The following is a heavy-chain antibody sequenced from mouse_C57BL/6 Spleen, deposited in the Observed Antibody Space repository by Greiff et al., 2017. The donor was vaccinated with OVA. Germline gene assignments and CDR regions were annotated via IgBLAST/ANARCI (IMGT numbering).Heavy chain of an antibody. V-gene: IGHV1-42*01. CDR1: GYSFTGYY. CDR3: ARGRDSNYFDY. J-gene: IGHJ2*01. D-gene: IGHD2-5*01. Sequence: EVKVVESGPELVKPGASVKISCKASGYSFTGYYMNWVKQSPEKSLEWIGEINPSTGGTTYNQKFKAKATLTVDKSSSTAYMQLKSLTSEDSAVYYCARGRDSNYFDYWGQGTTLTVSS. CDR2: INPSTGGT.